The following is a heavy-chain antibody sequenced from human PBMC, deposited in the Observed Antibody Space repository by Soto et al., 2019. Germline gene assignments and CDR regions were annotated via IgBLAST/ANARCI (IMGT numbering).Heavy chain of an antibody. CDR3: ARDCSGGSCQY. Sequence: EVQLMESGGDLVQPGGSLSLSCAASGFTLRYYWMSWVRQAPGKGLEWVANIKEDGSEKYYVDSVKGRVTISRDNAQKSVFLQMNSLRVEDTAIYYCARDCSGGSCQYWGQGTLVTVSS. J-gene: IGHJ4*02. V-gene: IGHV3-7*01. CDR2: IKEDGSEK. D-gene: IGHD2-15*01. CDR1: GFTLRYYW.